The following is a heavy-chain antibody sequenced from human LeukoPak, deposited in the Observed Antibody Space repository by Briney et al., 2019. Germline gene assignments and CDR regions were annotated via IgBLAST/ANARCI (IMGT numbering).Heavy chain of an antibody. CDR1: GCTFSDYW. Sequence: GGALRLSCAASGCTFSDYWMNWVRQAPGKGLEWVANIDQDGGGKYYLDSVKGRFTISRDNAKNSLYLQINSLRAEDTAVYYCARGDWAPFDYWGQGSLLTVSS. V-gene: IGHV3-7*01. J-gene: IGHJ4*02. D-gene: IGHD2-21*02. CDR3: ARGDWAPFDY. CDR2: IDQDGGGK.